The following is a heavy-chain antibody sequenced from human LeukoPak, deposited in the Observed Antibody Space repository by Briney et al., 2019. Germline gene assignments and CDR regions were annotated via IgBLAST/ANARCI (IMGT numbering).Heavy chain of an antibody. J-gene: IGHJ4*02. CDR1: GFTFDDYG. D-gene: IGHD3-22*01. V-gene: IGHV3-20*01. CDR2: INWNGGST. Sequence: GGSLRLACAASGFTFDDYGMSWVCQAPGEGLERVAGINWNGGSTAYADSVKGRFTISRDNAKNSLYLQMNSLRAEDTALYHCARGYYYDSSGYPKNYFDYWGQGTLVTVSS. CDR3: ARGYYYDSSGYPKNYFDY.